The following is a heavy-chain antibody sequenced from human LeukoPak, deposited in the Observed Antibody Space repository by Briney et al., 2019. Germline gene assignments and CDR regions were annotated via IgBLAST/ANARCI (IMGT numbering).Heavy chain of an antibody. CDR2: IKQDGTEK. Sequence: GGSLRLSCAASKFTFSTYLMRWVRQAPGKGLEWVASIKQDGTEKYYVDSVKGRFTISRDNAKNSLYLQMNSLRAEDTGVYYCARDLDYWGQGTLVTVSS. CDR3: ARDLDY. J-gene: IGHJ4*02. V-gene: IGHV3-7*01. CDR1: KFTFSTYL.